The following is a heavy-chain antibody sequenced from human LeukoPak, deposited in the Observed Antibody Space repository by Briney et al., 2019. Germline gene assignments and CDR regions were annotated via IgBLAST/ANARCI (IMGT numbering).Heavy chain of an antibody. CDR1: GYTFTSYG. D-gene: IGHD6-19*01. J-gene: IGHJ4*02. CDR2: INPNSGGT. V-gene: IGHV1-2*02. Sequence: APVKVSCKASGYTFTSYGISWVRQAPGQGLEWMGWINPNSGGTNYAQKFQGRVTMTRDTSISTAYMELSRLRSDDTAVYYCARDFGSGFDYWGQGTLVTVSS. CDR3: ARDFGSGFDY.